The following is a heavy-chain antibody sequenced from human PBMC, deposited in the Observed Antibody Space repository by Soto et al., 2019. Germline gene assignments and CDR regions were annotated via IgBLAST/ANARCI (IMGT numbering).Heavy chain of an antibody. V-gene: IGHV3-30*18. CDR3: VKSLNSGSYHYGMDV. CDR1: GFTFSSYG. CDR2: ISFDGINK. D-gene: IGHD1-26*01. J-gene: IGHJ6*02. Sequence: PGGSLRLSCAASGFTFSSYGMHWVRQAPGKGLEWVAVISFDGINKYFADSVKGRFTISRDSSKDTLYLQINSLRADDTAVYYCVKSLNSGSYHYGMDVWGQGTTVTVSS.